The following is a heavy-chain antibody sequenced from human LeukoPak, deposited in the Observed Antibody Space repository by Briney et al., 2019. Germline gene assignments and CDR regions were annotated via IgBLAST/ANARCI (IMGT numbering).Heavy chain of an antibody. Sequence: PSETLSLTCTVSGYSISSGYYWGWIRQPPGKGLEWIGSIYHSGSTYYNPSLKSRVTISVDTSKNQFSLKLSSVTAADTAVYYCARHIPAADDYWGQGTLVTVSS. CDR3: ARHIPAADDY. V-gene: IGHV4-38-2*02. CDR1: GYSISSGYY. J-gene: IGHJ4*02. D-gene: IGHD2-2*01. CDR2: IYHSGST.